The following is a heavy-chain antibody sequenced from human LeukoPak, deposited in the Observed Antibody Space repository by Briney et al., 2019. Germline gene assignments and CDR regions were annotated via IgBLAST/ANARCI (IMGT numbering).Heavy chain of an antibody. D-gene: IGHD5-24*01. J-gene: IGHJ6*03. V-gene: IGHV1-3*03. CDR2: INAGNGNT. CDR3: ARDYGDGYRRANYYYYYMDV. Sequence: ASVKVSCKASGYTFTSYAMHWVRQAPGQRLEWMGWINAGNGNTKYSQEFQGRVTITRDTSASTAYMELSSLRSEDTAVYYCARDYGDGYRRANYYYYYMDVWGKGTTVTISS. CDR1: GYTFTSYA.